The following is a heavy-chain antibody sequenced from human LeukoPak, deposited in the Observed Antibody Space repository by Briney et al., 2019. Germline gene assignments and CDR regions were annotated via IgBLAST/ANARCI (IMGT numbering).Heavy chain of an antibody. CDR3: AREEVAAAGTGWFDP. CDR2: ISYDGSNK. V-gene: IGHV3-30*04. CDR1: GFTFSSYA. J-gene: IGHJ5*02. Sequence: PGRSLRLSCAASGFTFSSYAMHWVRRAPGKGLEWVAVISYDGSNKYYADSVKGRFTISRDNSKNTLYLQMNSLRAEDTAAYYCAREEVAAAGTGWFDPWGQETLVTVSS. D-gene: IGHD6-13*01.